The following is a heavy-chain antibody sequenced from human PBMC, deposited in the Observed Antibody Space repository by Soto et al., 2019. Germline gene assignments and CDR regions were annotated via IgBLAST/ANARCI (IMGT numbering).Heavy chain of an antibody. CDR3: ARVEKEYYDSSGYYYFDY. D-gene: IGHD3-22*01. J-gene: IGHJ4*02. V-gene: IGHV1-18*01. Sequence: ASVKVSCKASGYTFTSYGISWVRQAPGQGLEWMGWISAYNGNTNYAQKLQGRVTMTTDTSTSTAYMELRSLRSDDTAVYYCARVEKEYYDSSGYYYFDYWGKGTLVTVS. CDR2: ISAYNGNT. CDR1: GYTFTSYG.